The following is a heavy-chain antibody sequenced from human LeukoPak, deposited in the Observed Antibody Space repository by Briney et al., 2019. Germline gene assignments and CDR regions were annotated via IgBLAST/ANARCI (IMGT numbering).Heavy chain of an antibody. J-gene: IGHJ4*02. CDR2: IYYGENT. Sequence: SETLSLTCTVSGGSISSGPYYWGWIRQPPGKGLEWIGNIYYGENTYYNPSLKSRVTISIDTSKNQFYLKLSSLTAADTAVYYCARMGRWPRRNFDYWGQGTLVTVSS. V-gene: IGHV4-39*01. CDR3: ARMGRWPRRNFDY. D-gene: IGHD5-24*01. CDR1: GGSISSGPYY.